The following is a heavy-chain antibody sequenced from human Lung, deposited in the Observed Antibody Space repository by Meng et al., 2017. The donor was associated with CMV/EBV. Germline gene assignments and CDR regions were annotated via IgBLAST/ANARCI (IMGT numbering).Heavy chain of an antibody. Sequence: LSWAVSGFTCSNYGMHWVRQAPGKGLEWVALISFDGSNKYYADFVKGRFTISRDNSKNTLDLQMNSLRAEDTAVYYCAKDREWLALDYWGQGTLVTVSS. J-gene: IGHJ4*02. CDR3: AKDREWLALDY. V-gene: IGHV3-30*18. CDR2: ISFDGSNK. CDR1: GFTCSNYG. D-gene: IGHD6-19*01.